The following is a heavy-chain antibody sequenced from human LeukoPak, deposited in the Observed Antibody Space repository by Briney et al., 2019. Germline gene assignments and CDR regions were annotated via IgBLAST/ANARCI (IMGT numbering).Heavy chain of an antibody. CDR2: IYYSGST. CDR3: ARLRMAPRAFDI. V-gene: IGHV4-39*01. D-gene: IGHD5-24*01. Sequence: SETLSLTCTVSGGSISSSSYYWGWIRQPPGKGLEWIGSIYYSGSTYYNPSLKGRVTISVDTSKNQFSLKLSSVTAADTAVYYCARLRMAPRAFDIWGQGTMVTVSS. J-gene: IGHJ3*02. CDR1: GGSISSSSYY.